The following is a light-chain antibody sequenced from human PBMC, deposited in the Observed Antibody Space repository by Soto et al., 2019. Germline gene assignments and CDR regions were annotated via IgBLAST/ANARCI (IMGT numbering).Light chain of an antibody. CDR3: QQYYSYSRT. Sequence: DIQMTQSPSALSGSVGDRVTITCRASQNINTWLAWFRQIPGKAPKLLIYDASSLESGVPPRFSGSGSDTHFTLTITNLQPDDVAIYYCQQYYSYSRTFGQGTKVEI. J-gene: IGKJ1*01. CDR2: DAS. CDR1: QNINTW. V-gene: IGKV1-5*01.